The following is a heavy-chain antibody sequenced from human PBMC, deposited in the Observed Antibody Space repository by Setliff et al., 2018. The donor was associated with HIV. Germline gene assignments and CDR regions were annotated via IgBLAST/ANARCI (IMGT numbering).Heavy chain of an antibody. CDR1: GYTFTSYG. Sequence: ASVKVSCKASGYTFTSYGISWVQQAPGQGLEWMGWISAYNGNTNYAQKLQGRVTMTTDTSTSTAYMELRSLRSDDTAVYYCARRVQGSNWYSQYYYYYIDVWGKGTTVTVS. D-gene: IGHD6-13*01. CDR2: ISAYNGNT. CDR3: ARRVQGSNWYSQYYYYYIDV. V-gene: IGHV1-18*01. J-gene: IGHJ6*03.